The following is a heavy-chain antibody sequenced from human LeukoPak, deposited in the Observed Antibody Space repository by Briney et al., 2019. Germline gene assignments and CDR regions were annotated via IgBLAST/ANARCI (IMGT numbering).Heavy chain of an antibody. D-gene: IGHD4-17*01. J-gene: IGHJ4*02. CDR3: ARDRHGDYFDY. Sequence: ASVKVSCKASGYTFTGYYMHWVRQGPGQGLEWVGWINPNSGGTNYAQKFQGRVTMTRDTSISTAYMELSRLRSDDTAVYYCARDRHGDYFDYWGQGTLVTVSS. CDR2: INPNSGGT. V-gene: IGHV1-2*02. CDR1: GYTFTGYY.